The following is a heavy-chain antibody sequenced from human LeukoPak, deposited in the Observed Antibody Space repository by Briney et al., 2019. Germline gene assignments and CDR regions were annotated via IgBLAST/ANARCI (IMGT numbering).Heavy chain of an antibody. CDR3: AKDTRASSSRVSFDY. CDR1: GFTFSSYW. J-gene: IGHJ4*02. V-gene: IGHV3-74*01. Sequence: GGSLRLSCAASGFTFSSYWMHWVRQAPGKGLVWVSRINSDGSSTSYADSVKGRFTISRDNAKNTLYLQMNSLRAEDTAVYYCAKDTRASSSRVSFDYWGQGTLVTVSS. D-gene: IGHD6-13*01. CDR2: INSDGSST.